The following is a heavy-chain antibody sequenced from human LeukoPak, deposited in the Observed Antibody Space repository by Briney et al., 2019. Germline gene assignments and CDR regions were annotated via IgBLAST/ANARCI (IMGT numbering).Heavy chain of an antibody. CDR3: ARQYYSSGYDY. V-gene: IGHV5-51*01. J-gene: IGHJ4*02. Sequence: GESLKISCKGSGYSFTSYWIGWVRQMPGKGLEGMGIIYPGDSDTRHSPSLQGQVTISADKSSSTAYLQWSSLKASDTAMYYCARQYYSSGYDYWGQGTMVTVSS. D-gene: IGHD3-22*01. CDR1: GYSFTSYW. CDR2: IYPGDSDT.